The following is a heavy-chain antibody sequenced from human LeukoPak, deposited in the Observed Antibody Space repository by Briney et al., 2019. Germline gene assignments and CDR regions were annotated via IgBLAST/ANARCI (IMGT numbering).Heavy chain of an antibody. J-gene: IGHJ6*02. V-gene: IGHV3-9*01. Sequence: GGSLRLSCAASGFTFDDYSMHWVRQAPGKGLEWVAGISWHSRSIGYADSVKGRFTISRDNAKNSVSLQMNSLRTEDTALYYCTKDLSSQWFTDIRHYGMNVWGQGTTVAVSS. D-gene: IGHD3-22*01. CDR1: GFTFDDYS. CDR2: ISWHSRSI. CDR3: TKDLSSQWFTDIRHYGMNV.